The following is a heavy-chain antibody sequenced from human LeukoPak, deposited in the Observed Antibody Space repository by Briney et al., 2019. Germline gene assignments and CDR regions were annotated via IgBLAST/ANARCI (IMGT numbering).Heavy chain of an antibody. Sequence: SETLSLTYSVSGYSISRGYYWGWIRQPPGQGLEWIGSIHHSGSAYYKSSLKSRVTISVDTSRNQFSMKLSSVTAADTAVYYCARLPHCPGGKCRDGGVHIDYWGQGTLVTVS. CDR2: IHHSGSA. J-gene: IGHJ4*02. CDR1: GYSISRGYY. D-gene: IGHD2-8*02. CDR3: ARLPHCPGGKCRDGGVHIDY. V-gene: IGHV4-38-2*02.